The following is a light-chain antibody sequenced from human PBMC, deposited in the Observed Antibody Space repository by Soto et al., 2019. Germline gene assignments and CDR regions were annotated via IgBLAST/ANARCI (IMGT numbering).Light chain of an antibody. V-gene: IGKV2-28*01. J-gene: IGKJ4*01. Sequence: EIVLTQSPLSLPVTPGEPASISCRSSRNLLHSNGYYYLDWYLQKPGQSPQLLIYLGSNRASGVPDRFSGSGSGTDFTLTISRVEAEDVGVYFCAQGLATPFTVGGGTKVDIK. CDR3: AQGLATPFT. CDR1: RNLLHSNGYYY. CDR2: LGS.